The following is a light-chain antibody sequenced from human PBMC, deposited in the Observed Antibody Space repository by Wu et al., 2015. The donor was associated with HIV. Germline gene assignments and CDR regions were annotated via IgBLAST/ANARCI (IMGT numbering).Light chain of an antibody. V-gene: IGKV3-11*01. CDR2: DAS. CDR1: QSVRNY. Sequence: EIVLTQSPATLSLSPGERAALSCRASQSVRNYLAWFQQKPGQAPRLLIYDASNRATGIPARFSGSGSGTDFTLTISSLEPEDFALYYCQQRSNWPWTFGQGTKVEFK. CDR3: QQRSNWPWT. J-gene: IGKJ1*01.